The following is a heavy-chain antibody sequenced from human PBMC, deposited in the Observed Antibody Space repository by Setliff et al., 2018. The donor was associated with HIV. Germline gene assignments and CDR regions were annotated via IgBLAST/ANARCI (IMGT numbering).Heavy chain of an antibody. CDR1: GFTFSSYS. J-gene: IGHJ3*02. CDR3: AGVRGYYDSGAQAFDI. V-gene: IGHV3-21*01. CDR2: IISSSTNI. Sequence: GGSLRLSCAASGFTFSSYSINWVRQAPGKGLEWVSSIISSSTNIYYADSVKGRFTIARDTAKNSLYLQMNSLRAEDTAVYYCAGVRGYYDSGAQAFDIWGQGTMVTVSS. D-gene: IGHD3-22*01.